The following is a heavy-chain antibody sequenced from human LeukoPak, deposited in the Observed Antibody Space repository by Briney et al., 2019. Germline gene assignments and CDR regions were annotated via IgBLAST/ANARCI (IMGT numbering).Heavy chain of an antibody. CDR3: AKGGYTYGGRLFDY. V-gene: IGHV3-43*02. J-gene: IGHJ4*02. CDR2: ISGDGGAT. D-gene: IGHD5-18*01. Sequence: GGSLRLSCAASGFTFDDYVMHWVRQAPGKGLEWVSFISGDGGATYYADSAKGRFTISRDNGRKSLYLQMHSLRTEDTALYYCAKGGYTYGGRLFDYWGQGALVTVSS. CDR1: GFTFDDYV.